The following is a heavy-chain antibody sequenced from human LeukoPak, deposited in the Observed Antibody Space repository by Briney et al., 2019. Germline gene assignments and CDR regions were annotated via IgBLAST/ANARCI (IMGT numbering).Heavy chain of an antibody. D-gene: IGHD4-11*01. CDR2: VHNSGSS. J-gene: IGHJ6*03. Sequence: PSETLSLSCSVSGASTSHFYWNWIRQPPRQGLEWIGYVHNSGSSKHSPSLKSRVTISLDTSKPQFSLELGSVTAADTAMYYCARRSTVTTRDIFYYYMDVWGKGTTVTVSS. CDR3: ARRSTVTTRDIFYYYMDV. V-gene: IGHV4-59*01. CDR1: GASTSHFY.